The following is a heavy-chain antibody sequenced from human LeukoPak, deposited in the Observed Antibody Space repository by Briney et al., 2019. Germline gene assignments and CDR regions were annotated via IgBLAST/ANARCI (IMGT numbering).Heavy chain of an antibody. CDR1: GGSISSSSYH. J-gene: IGHJ6*03. CDR3: ASGDYDFWKGMDV. CDR2: IYYSGST. D-gene: IGHD3-3*01. V-gene: IGHV4-39*01. Sequence: SETLSLTCTVSGGSISSSSYHWGWIRQPPGKGLEWIGSIYYSGSTYYNPSLKSRVTISVDTSKNQFSLKLSSVTAADTAVYYCASGDYDFWKGMDVWGKGTTVTVSS.